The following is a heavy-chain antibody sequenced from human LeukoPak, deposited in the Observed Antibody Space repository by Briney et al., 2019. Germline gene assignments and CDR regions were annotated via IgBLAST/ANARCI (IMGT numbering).Heavy chain of an antibody. J-gene: IGHJ4*02. Sequence: AGGSPRLSCAASGLTVSGKYMMWVRQAPGKGLEWVSLIYSGGRPYYADSVRGRFTISRDTSKNTLFLQMSSLRAEDTALYYCATDGTYGQGYFDFWGLGTLVTVSS. CDR1: GLTVSGKY. CDR2: IYSGGRP. CDR3: ATDGTYGQGYFDF. V-gene: IGHV3-53*01. D-gene: IGHD3-10*01.